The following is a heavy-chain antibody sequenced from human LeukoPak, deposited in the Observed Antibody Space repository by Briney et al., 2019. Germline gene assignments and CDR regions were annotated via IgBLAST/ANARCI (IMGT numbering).Heavy chain of an antibody. CDR2: ISSSSSYI. CDR1: GFTFSSYS. V-gene: IGHV3-21*01. CDR3: ARVRDGYNSLDY. D-gene: IGHD5-24*01. J-gene: IGHJ4*02. Sequence: GGSLRLSCAASGFTFSSYSMNWVRQAPGEGLEWASSISSSSSYIYYADSVKGRFTISRDNAKNSLYLQMNSLRAEDTAVYYCARVRDGYNSLDYWGQGTLVTVSS.